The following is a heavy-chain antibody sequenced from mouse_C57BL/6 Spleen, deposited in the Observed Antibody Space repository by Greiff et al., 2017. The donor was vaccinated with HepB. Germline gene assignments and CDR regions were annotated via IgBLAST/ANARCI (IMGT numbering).Heavy chain of an antibody. CDR1: GYTFTSYW. D-gene: IGHD2-1*01. CDR2: IDPSDSYT. J-gene: IGHJ2*01. V-gene: IGHV1-69*01. Sequence: VQLQQPGAELVMPGASVKLSCKASGYTFTSYWMHWVKQRPGQGLEWIGEIDPSDSYTNYNQKFKGKSTLTVDKSSSTAYMQLSSLTSEDSAVYYCARFYGNSDYWGQGTTLTVSS. CDR3: ARFYGNSDY.